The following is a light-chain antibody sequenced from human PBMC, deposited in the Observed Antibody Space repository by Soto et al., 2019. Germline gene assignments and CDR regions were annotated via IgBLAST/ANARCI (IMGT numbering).Light chain of an antibody. CDR2: DAS. J-gene: IGKJ4*01. CDR1: QSISRG. Sequence: DMQLNQSPSTLSSSVGDRVTLTCRASQSISRGLAWYQQKPGKAPNLLIYDASTLESGVPSRFSGRGSGTEFTLTISSLQPDDFATYYCQQYNSYSFGGGTNVDI. CDR3: QQYNSYS. V-gene: IGKV1-5*01.